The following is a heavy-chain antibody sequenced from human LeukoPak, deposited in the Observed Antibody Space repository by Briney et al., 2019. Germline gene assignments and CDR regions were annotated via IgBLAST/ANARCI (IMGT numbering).Heavy chain of an antibody. V-gene: IGHV3-30*18. J-gene: IGHJ4*02. D-gene: IGHD3-10*01. CDR1: GFTFKNYA. Sequence: GGSLRLSCAASGFTFKNYAMHRVRLAPGKGLEWVAVISSDGSEKYYADSVQGRFTVSRDNSKSTLYLQMNSLTAEDTAMYYCAKGLRSESYYNTFDYWGQGTLVTVSS. CDR2: ISSDGSEK. CDR3: AKGLRSESYYNTFDY.